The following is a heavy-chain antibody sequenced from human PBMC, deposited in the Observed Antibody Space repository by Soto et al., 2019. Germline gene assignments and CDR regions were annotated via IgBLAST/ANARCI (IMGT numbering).Heavy chain of an antibody. V-gene: IGHV6-1*01. CDR3: ARDPAAGTHFDY. D-gene: IGHD6-19*01. CDR2: TYYRSKWYN. J-gene: IGHJ4*02. Sequence: SQTLSLTCAISGDSVSSNSAAWNWIRQSPSRGLEWLGRTYYRSKWYNDYAVSVKSRVAINPDTSKNQFSLHLSSVTPEDTAVYYCARDPAAGTHFDYWGQGTLVTVSS. CDR1: GDSVSSNSAA.